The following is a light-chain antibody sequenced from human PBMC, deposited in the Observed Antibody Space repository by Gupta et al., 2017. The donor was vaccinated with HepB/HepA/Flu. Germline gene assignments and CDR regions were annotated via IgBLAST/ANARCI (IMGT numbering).Light chain of an antibody. CDR1: ETVSRSY. J-gene: IGKJ4*01. V-gene: IGKV3-20*01. CDR3: QQYGRSPLV. Sequence: EIVLTKSPGTLSLSPGERATLSCTASETVSRSYLAWYQQRPGQAPSLLMYDVSTRATGVPDRFRGSGSETDFTLTISSLEPEDFAVYYCQQYGRSPLVFGGGTKVEI. CDR2: DVS.